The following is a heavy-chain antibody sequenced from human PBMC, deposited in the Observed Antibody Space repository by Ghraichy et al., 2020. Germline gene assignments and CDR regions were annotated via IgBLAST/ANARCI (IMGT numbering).Heavy chain of an antibody. J-gene: IGHJ6*02. CDR3: AGGMLYDQYYYYGMDV. V-gene: IGHV4-61*01. CDR2: IYYSGST. Sequence: SETLSLTFTVSGGSVSSGSYYWSWIRQPPGKGLEWIGYIYYSGSTNYNPSLKSRVTISVDTSKNQFSLKLSSVTAADTAVYYCAGGMLYDQYYYYGMDVWGQGTTVTVSS. D-gene: IGHD2-8*01. CDR1: GGSVSSGSYY.